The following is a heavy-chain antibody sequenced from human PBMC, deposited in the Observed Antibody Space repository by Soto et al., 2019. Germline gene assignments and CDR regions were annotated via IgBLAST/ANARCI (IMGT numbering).Heavy chain of an antibody. CDR2: ISWNSGSI. J-gene: IGHJ4*02. Sequence: DVQLVESGGGLVQPGRSLRLSCAASGFTFDDYAMHWVRQAPGKGLEWVSGISWNSGSIGYADSVKGRFTISRDNAKSSLYLQMNSLRAEDSALYYCAKGYCSSTSCYRYYFDYWGQGTLVTVSS. CDR3: AKGYCSSTSCYRYYFDY. CDR1: GFTFDDYA. V-gene: IGHV3-9*01. D-gene: IGHD2-2*02.